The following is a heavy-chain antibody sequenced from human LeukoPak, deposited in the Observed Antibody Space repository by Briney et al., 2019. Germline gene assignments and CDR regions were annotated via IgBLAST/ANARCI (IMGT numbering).Heavy chain of an antibody. V-gene: IGHV1-2*02. J-gene: IGHJ4*02. CDR2: INPNSGGT. CDR1: GYTFTGYY. D-gene: IGHD3-10*01. CDR3: ARGSSFSWFGESIDFDY. Sequence: GASVKVSCKASGYTFTGYYMHWVRQAPGQGLEWMGWINPNSGGTNYAQKFQGRVTMTRDTSISTAYMELSRLRSDDTAVYYCARGSSFSWFGESIDFDYWGQGTLVTVSS.